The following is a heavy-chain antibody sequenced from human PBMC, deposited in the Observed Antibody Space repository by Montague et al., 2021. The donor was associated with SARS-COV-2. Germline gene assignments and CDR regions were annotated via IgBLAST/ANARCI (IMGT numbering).Heavy chain of an antibody. CDR3: ARLRDGVVPSPILGVGPYYSYYYMDV. D-gene: IGHD3-10*01. CDR2: INHGGST. CDR1: GTSFSGYY. J-gene: IGHJ6*03. Sequence: SETLSLTCAVHGTSFSGYYWNWICQPPGKGLELIGEINHGGSTKYSPSLKSRLTISADTSKNQFSLKLTSVAAADTAVYYCARLRDGVVPSPILGVGPYYSYYYMDVWGRGTTVTVSS. V-gene: IGHV4-34*01.